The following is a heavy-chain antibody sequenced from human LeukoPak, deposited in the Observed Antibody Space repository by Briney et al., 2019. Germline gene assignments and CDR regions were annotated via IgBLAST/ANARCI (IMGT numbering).Heavy chain of an antibody. V-gene: IGHV2-5*02. J-gene: IGHJ4*02. CDR3: AHHVRPSRKSGNGYYFDY. CDR1: GFSLSTSGVG. CDR2: IYWDADK. Sequence: SGPTLVKPTQTLTLTCTFSGFSLSTSGVGVGWIRQPPGKALEWLALIYWDADKRYSPSLKSRLTITKDTSKNQVVLTMTNMDPVDTATYYCAHHVRPSRKSGNGYYFDYWGQGTLVTVS. D-gene: IGHD4-23*01.